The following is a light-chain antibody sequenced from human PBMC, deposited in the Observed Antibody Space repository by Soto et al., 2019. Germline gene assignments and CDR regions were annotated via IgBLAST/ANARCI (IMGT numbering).Light chain of an antibody. V-gene: IGKV1-39*01. Sequence: DIQMTQSPSSLSASVGDRVTITCRASQSISSYLYWYQQKPGKAPKLLIYAASSLQSGVPSRFSGSGSGTEFTRTISSLQPEDFATYYCQQSYSTPRTFGQGTKLEIK. CDR3: QQSYSTPRT. CDR1: QSISSY. CDR2: AAS. J-gene: IGKJ2*01.